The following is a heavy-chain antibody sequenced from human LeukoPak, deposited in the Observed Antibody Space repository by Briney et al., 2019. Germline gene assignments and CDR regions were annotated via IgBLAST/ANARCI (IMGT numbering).Heavy chain of an antibody. Sequence: PGGSLRLSCQASGVTFSDYYMSWVRQAPGKGLEWVASISGPGYHIYHADSVKGRFTISRDNGERSLYLQINSLRVEDAAVYYCASVVGASLTFRFDLWGPGTLVTVSS. J-gene: IGHJ4*02. CDR3: ASVVGASLTFRFDL. CDR1: GVTFSDYY. D-gene: IGHD2-15*01. V-gene: IGHV3-11*01. CDR2: ISGPGYHI.